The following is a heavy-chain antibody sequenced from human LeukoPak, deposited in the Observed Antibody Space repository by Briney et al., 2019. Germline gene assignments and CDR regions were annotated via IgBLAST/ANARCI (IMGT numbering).Heavy chain of an antibody. CDR1: GFTFSSYA. D-gene: IGHD2-2*01. Sequence: QSGGSLRLSCAGFGFTFSSYAMSWVRQAPGKGLEWVSAISGSGGSTYYADSVKGRFTISRDNSKNTLYLQMNSLRAEDTAVYYCAKALGGCSSTSCQDYWGQGTLVTVSS. V-gene: IGHV3-23*01. J-gene: IGHJ4*02. CDR3: AKALGGCSSTSCQDY. CDR2: ISGSGGST.